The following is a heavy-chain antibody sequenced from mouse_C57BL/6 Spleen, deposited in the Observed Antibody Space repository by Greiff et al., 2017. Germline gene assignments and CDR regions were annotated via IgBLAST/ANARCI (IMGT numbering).Heavy chain of an antibody. D-gene: IGHD2-4*01. J-gene: IGHJ4*01. CDR1: GFTFSDYG. CDR2: ISSGSSTI. Sequence: EVKVVESGGGLVKPGGSLKLSCAASGFTFSDYGMHWVRQAPEKGLEWVAYISSGSSTIYYADTVKGRFTISRDNAKNTLFLQMTSLRSEDTAMYYCARGGYDYDDYYAMDYWGQGTSVTVSS. CDR3: ARGGYDYDDYYAMDY. V-gene: IGHV5-17*01.